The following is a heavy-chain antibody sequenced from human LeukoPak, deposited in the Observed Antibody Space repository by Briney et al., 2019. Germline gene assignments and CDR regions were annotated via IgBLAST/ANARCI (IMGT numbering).Heavy chain of an antibody. D-gene: IGHD2-2*02. CDR1: GFTFSTYW. J-gene: IGHJ5*02. CDR3: ARGSRTDIVVVPAAIPFDWFDP. CDR2: INSDGTST. Sequence: GGSLRLSCAASGFTFSTYWMHWVRQAPGKGLVWVSRINSDGTSTNYADSVKGRFNISRDNAKNTLYLQMNSPRAEDTAVYYCARGSRTDIVVVPAAIPFDWFDPWGQGTLVTVSS. V-gene: IGHV3-74*01.